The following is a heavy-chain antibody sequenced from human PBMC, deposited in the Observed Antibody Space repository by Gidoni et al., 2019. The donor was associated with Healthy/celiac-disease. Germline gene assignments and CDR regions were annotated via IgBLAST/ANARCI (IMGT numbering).Heavy chain of an antibody. CDR1: WYTFTSYY. CDR2: INPSGGSK. D-gene: IGHD3-16*01. V-gene: IGHV1-46*01. Sequence: QVQLVQSGAEVKKPGASVTVSCNASWYTFTSYYMHWVRQAPGQGLEWMGIINPSGGSKSYAQKFQGRVTMTRDTSTSTVYMELSSLRSEDTAVYYCASSPYINPPYYFDYWGQGTLVTVSS. J-gene: IGHJ4*02. CDR3: ASSPYINPPYYFDY.